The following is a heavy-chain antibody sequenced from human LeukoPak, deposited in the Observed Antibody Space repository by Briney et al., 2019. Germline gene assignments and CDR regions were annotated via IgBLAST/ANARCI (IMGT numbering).Heavy chain of an antibody. V-gene: IGHV4-31*03. CDR3: ARGIVATLFH. Sequence: SETLSLTCTVSGGSISSGGYYWSWIRQHPGKGLEWIGYIYDSGSTYYNPSLKSRVTISVDTSKNQFSLKLSSVTAADTAVYYCARGIVATLFHWGQGTLVTVSS. CDR2: IYDSGST. D-gene: IGHD5-12*01. CDR1: GGSISSGGYY. J-gene: IGHJ4*02.